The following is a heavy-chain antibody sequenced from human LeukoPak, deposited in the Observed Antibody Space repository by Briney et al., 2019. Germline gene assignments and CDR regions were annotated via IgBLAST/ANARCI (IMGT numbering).Heavy chain of an antibody. D-gene: IGHD3-22*01. J-gene: IGHJ4*02. V-gene: IGHV3-66*01. Sequence: GGSLRLSCAASGFTVSTNYMSWVRQAPGKGLEWVSVIYSGGSTYYADAVKGRFTISRDNSKNTLYLQMNSLRAEDTAVYYCARDYPYYYDSSGYYSFDYWGQGTLVTVSS. CDR2: IYSGGST. CDR1: GFTVSTNY. CDR3: ARDYPYYYDSSGYYSFDY.